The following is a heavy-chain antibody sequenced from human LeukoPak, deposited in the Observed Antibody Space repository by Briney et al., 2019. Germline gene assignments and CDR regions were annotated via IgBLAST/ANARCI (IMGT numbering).Heavy chain of an antibody. CDR3: ARLGSHYDILTGYYSS. CDR2: IKQDGSEK. Sequence: GGSLRLSCAASGFTFSSYWMSWVRQAPGKGLEWVANIKQDGSEKYYVDSVKGRFTISRDNAKNSLYLQMNSLRAEDTAVYYCARLGSHYDILTGYYSSWGQGTLVTVSS. V-gene: IGHV3-7*01. D-gene: IGHD3-9*01. J-gene: IGHJ5*02. CDR1: GFTFSSYW.